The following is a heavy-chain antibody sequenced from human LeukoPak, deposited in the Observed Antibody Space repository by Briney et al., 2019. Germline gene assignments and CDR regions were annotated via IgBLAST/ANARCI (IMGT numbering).Heavy chain of an antibody. D-gene: IGHD3-10*01. CDR3: ARNRRGKTGFDY. V-gene: IGHV1-69*04. CDR1: GGTFSSYA. J-gene: IGHJ4*02. CDR2: IIPILGIA. Sequence: SVKVPCKASGGTFSSYAISWVRQAPGQGLEWMGRIIPILGIANYAQKFQGRVTITADKSTSTAYMELSSLRSEDTAVYYCARNRRGKTGFDYGGQGPLVTVSS.